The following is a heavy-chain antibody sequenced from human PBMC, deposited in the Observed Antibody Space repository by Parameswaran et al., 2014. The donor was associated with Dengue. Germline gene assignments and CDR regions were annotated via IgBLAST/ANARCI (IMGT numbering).Heavy chain of an antibody. V-gene: IGHV1-69*02. CDR2: IIPILGIA. D-gene: IGHD2-2*01. CDR3: AGCSSTSCYVHPYYYYYGMDV. J-gene: IGHJ6*02. Sequence: WVRQAPGQGLEWMGRIIPILGIANYAQKFQGRVTITADKSTSTAYMELSSLRSEDTAVYYCAGCSSTSCYVHPYYYYYGMDVWGQGTTVTVSS.